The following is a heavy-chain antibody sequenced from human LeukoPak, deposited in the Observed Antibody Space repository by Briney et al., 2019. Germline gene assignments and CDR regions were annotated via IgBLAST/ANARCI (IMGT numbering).Heavy chain of an antibody. J-gene: IGHJ4*02. CDR2: IYCSGST. Sequence: PSETLSLTCTVSGGSISGGSYYWSWIRQPPGKGLEWIGYIYCSGSTKYKLSLKSRVTISVDTSKNQLSLKLSSVTAADTAVYYCARGEYGLFDYWGQGTLVTVSS. D-gene: IGHD2/OR15-2a*01. V-gene: IGHV4-61*01. CDR1: GGSISGGSYY. CDR3: ARGEYGLFDY.